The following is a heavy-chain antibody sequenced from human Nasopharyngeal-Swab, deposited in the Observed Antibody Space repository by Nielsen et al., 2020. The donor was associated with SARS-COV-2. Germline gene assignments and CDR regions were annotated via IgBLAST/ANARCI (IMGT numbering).Heavy chain of an antibody. Sequence: SVKVSCKASGGTFGSYAISWVRQAPGQGLEWMGGIIPIFGTANYAQKFQGRVTITADESTSTAYMELSSLRSEDTAVYYCASRPASVRAVAGAADYWGQGTLVTVSS. J-gene: IGHJ4*02. V-gene: IGHV1-69*13. CDR1: GGTFGSYA. CDR3: ASRPASVRAVAGAADY. CDR2: IIPIFGTA. D-gene: IGHD6-19*01.